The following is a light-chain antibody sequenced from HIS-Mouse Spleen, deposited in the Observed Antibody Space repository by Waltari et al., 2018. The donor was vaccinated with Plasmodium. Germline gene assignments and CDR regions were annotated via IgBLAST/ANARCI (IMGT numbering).Light chain of an antibody. CDR1: SRDVGGYNY. CDR3: CSYAGSYTWV. CDR2: DVS. Sequence: QSALTQPRSVSGSPGQPVTISCTGTSRDVGGYNYVSWYQQHPGKAPKRMIYDVSKRPSGVPDRFSGSKSGNTASLTISGLQAEDEADYYCCSYAGSYTWVFGGGTKLTVL. V-gene: IGLV2-11*01. J-gene: IGLJ3*02.